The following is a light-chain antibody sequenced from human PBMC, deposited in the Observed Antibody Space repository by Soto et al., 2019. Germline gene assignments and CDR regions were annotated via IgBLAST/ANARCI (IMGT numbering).Light chain of an antibody. J-gene: IGKJ4*01. Sequence: IVLTQSPTSLSVSPGERATLSCRATQSVSSNLAWYQQKPGQAPSLLIYHAPTRATGFPARFSASGSGTEFTLTISSLQSEDFAVYYCQQYHEWPLTFGGGTKVEIK. CDR2: HAP. CDR3: QQYHEWPLT. CDR1: QSVSSN. V-gene: IGKV3-15*01.